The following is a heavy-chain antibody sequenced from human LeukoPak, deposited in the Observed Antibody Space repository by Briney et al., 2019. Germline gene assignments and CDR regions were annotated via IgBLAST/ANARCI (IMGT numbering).Heavy chain of an antibody. V-gene: IGHV3-23*01. CDR2: ISGSGGST. J-gene: IGHJ4*02. CDR1: GFTFSSYA. Sequence: GGSLRLSCAASGFTFSSYAMSWVRQAPGKGLEWVSAISGSGGSTYYADSVKGRFTISRDNSKNTLYLQMNSLRDEDTAVYYCAKDLEWELLQPLDYWGQGTLVTVSS. D-gene: IGHD1-26*01. CDR3: AKDLEWELLQPLDY.